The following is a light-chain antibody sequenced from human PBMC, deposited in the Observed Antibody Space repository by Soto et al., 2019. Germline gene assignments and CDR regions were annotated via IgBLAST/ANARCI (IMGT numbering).Light chain of an antibody. J-gene: IGKJ3*01. CDR1: QSVTSSY. CDR2: GAS. CDR3: HQYGGSQFT. V-gene: IGKV3-20*01. Sequence: EIVLTQSPGTLSLSPGERATLSCRASQSVTSSYLAWSQQKPGQAPRVLIFGASSRATGVPDRFSGSGSGTDFTLTTSRLEPADFAVYYCHQYGGSQFTFGPGTTVDIK.